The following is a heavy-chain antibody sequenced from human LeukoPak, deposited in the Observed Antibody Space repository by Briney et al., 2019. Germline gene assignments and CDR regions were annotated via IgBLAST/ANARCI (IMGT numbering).Heavy chain of an antibody. V-gene: IGHV3-48*04. CDR3: AELGITMIGGV. Sequence: GGSLRLSCAASVFTFSSYSMNGVRQAPGKGLEWVSYISSSGSTIYYADSVKGRFTISRDNAKNSLYLQMNSLRAEDTAVYYCAELGITMIGGVWGKGTTVTISS. CDR1: VFTFSSYS. D-gene: IGHD3-10*02. CDR2: ISSSGSTI. J-gene: IGHJ6*04.